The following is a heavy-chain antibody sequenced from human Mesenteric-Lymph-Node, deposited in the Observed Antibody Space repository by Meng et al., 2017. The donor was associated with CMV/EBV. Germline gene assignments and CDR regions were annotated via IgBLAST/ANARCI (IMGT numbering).Heavy chain of an antibody. D-gene: IGHD2-15*01. CDR3: ARDYCSSSSCQLDY. J-gene: IGHJ4*02. Sequence: SETLSLTCTVSGGSISSNTYFWGWIRQPPGKGLEWIGSIYYSGNTYYNPSLESRVTISVDTSKNQFSLKLNSVTAADTAVYYCARDYCSSSSCQLDYWGQGALVTVSS. CDR1: GGSISSNTYF. CDR2: IYYSGNT. V-gene: IGHV4-39*07.